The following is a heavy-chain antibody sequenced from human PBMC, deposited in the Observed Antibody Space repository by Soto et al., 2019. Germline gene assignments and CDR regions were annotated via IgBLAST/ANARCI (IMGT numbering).Heavy chain of an antibody. Sequence: EVQLVESGGGLVQPGGSLRLSCAAYGFTFSTYWIHWVRQAPGKGLVWVSRINSDGSSTSYADSVKGRFTISRDNARNTLYLQMNSLRAEDTAVYHCVREPRGRYCSSTSCFLGNDAFDIWGQGTMVTVSS. J-gene: IGHJ3*02. CDR2: INSDGSST. D-gene: IGHD2-2*01. CDR1: GFTFSTYW. V-gene: IGHV3-74*01. CDR3: VREPRGRYCSSTSCFLGNDAFDI.